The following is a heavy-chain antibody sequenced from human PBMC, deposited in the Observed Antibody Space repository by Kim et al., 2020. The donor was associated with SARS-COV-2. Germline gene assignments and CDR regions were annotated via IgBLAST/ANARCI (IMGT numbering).Heavy chain of an antibody. CDR1: GFTFSSYA. V-gene: IGHV3-30-3*01. D-gene: IGHD6-13*01. Sequence: GGSLRLSCAASGFTFSSYAMHWVRQAPGKGLEWVAVISYDGSNKYYADSVKGRFTISRDNSKNTLYLQMNSLRAEDTAVYYCATGGPRVIAAAFDYWGQGTLVTVSS. J-gene: IGHJ4*02. CDR2: ISYDGSNK. CDR3: ATGGPRVIAAAFDY.